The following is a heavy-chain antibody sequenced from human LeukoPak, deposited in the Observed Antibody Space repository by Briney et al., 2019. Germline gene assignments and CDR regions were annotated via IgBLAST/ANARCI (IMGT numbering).Heavy chain of an antibody. D-gene: IGHD3-22*01. CDR2: IKQDGSEK. CDR3: ARDYYDSSGYYNFADY. Sequence: GGSLRLSCAASGFTFSNYWVSWVRQAPGKGLERVANIKQDGSEKYYVDSVKGRFTSSRDNAKNSLYLKMNSLRAEDTAVYYCARDYYDSSGYYNFADYWGQGTLATVSS. J-gene: IGHJ4*02. CDR1: GFTFSNYW. V-gene: IGHV3-7*01.